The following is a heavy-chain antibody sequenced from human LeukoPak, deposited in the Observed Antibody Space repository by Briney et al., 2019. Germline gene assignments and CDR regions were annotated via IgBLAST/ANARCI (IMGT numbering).Heavy chain of an antibody. J-gene: IGHJ5*02. CDR3: ATYGQVLLPFEA. CDR1: GFTFSTFA. Sequence: GGSLRLSCAASGFTFSTFAMIWVRQPPGKGLEWVSSISQGGGEIHYADSVRGRFTISRDNSKSTLFLQMNSLRAEDTAIYYCATYGQVLLPFEAWGQGTLVTVSS. V-gene: IGHV3-23*01. CDR2: ISQGGGEI. D-gene: IGHD3-9*01.